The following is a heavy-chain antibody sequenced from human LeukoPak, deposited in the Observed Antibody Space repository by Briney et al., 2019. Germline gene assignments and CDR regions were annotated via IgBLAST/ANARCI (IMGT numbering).Heavy chain of an antibody. CDR1: GGSISHYY. Sequence: KPSETLSLTCSVSGGSISHYYWSWIRQPPRKGLDWIGYIFYSGTTNYNPPLKSRVTISVDTSNNQISLKLNSVTAADTAIYYCARGKSRGVGVTGLEYWGQGNLVTVSS. J-gene: IGHJ4*02. D-gene: IGHD6-19*01. V-gene: IGHV4-59*01. CDR2: IFYSGTT. CDR3: ARGKSRGVGVTGLEY.